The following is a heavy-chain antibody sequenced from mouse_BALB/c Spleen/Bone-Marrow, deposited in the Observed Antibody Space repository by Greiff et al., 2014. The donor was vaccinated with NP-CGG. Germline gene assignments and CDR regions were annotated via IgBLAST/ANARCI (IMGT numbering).Heavy chain of an antibody. J-gene: IGHJ1*01. D-gene: IGHD2-1*01. CDR1: GYTFTSYV. CDR3: ARDGNPYWYFDV. Sequence: EVKLQESGPELVKPGASVKMSCKASGYTFTSYVMHWVKQKPGQGLEWIGYINPYNDGTKYNEKFKGKAKLTSDKSSSTAYMELSSLTSEDSAVYYCARDGNPYWYFDVWGAGTTVTVSS. V-gene: IGHV1-14*01. CDR2: INPYNDGT.